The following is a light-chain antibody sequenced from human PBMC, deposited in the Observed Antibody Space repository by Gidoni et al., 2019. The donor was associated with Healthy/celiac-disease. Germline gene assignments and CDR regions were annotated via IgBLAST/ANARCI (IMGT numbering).Light chain of an antibody. CDR2: GAS. CDR1: QSGSSSY. J-gene: IGKJ3*01. Sequence: ETVLTPSPRTLSLSPGERATLSCRASQSGSSSYLAWYQQKPGQAPRLLIYGASSRATGIPDRFSGSGSGTDFTLTISRLEAEDFAVYYCQQYGSSLPFTFGPGTKVDIK. V-gene: IGKV3-20*01. CDR3: QQYGSSLPFT.